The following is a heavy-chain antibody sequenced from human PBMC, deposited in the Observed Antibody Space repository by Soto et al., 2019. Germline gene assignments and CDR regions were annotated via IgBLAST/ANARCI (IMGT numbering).Heavy chain of an antibody. D-gene: IGHD1-26*01. Sequence: EVQLVQSGAEVKKPGESLTISCKTSGYAFTSYWINWVRQMPGKGLEWMARLDPSDSYTNYSPSFQGHVTISADKSITTAYLQWSSLKASDTAIYYCARLAREGGFDFWGQGTLVPVSS. V-gene: IGHV5-10-1*03. CDR3: ARLAREGGFDF. J-gene: IGHJ4*02. CDR2: LDPSDSYT. CDR1: GYAFTSYW.